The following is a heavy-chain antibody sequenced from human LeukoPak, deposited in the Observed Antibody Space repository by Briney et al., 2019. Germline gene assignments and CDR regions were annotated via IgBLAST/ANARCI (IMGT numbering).Heavy chain of an antibody. Sequence: GGSLRLSCAASGFTFSSYGMHWVRQAPGKGLEWVAVISYDGSNKYYADSVKGRFTISRDNSKNTLYLQMNSLRAEDTAVYYCARGSPFENSFYYYYYGMDVWGQGTTVTVSS. CDR1: GFTFSSYG. CDR2: ISYDGSNK. V-gene: IGHV3-30*03. CDR3: ARGSPFENSFYYYYYGMDV. J-gene: IGHJ6*02. D-gene: IGHD2-21*01.